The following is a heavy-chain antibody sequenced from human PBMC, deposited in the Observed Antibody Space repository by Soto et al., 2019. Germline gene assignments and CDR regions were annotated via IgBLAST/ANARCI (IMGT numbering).Heavy chain of an antibody. D-gene: IGHD3-3*01. CDR3: ARHPYEFWSGYYPGNSPDY. V-gene: IGHV3-74*01. Sequence: GGSLRLSCAASGFTFSSYWMHWVRQAPGKGLVWVSRINSDGSSTSYADSVKGRFTISRDNAKNTLYLQMNSLRAEDTAVYYCARHPYEFWSGYYPGNSPDYWGKGTLVTVSS. CDR2: INSDGSST. CDR1: GFTFSSYW. J-gene: IGHJ4*02.